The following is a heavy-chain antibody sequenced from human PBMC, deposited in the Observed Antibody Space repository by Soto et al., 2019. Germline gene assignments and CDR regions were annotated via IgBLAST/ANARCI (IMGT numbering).Heavy chain of an antibody. V-gene: IGHV3-23*01. Sequence: GESLKISCAASGFTFSSYAMSWVRQAPGKGLEWVSAISGSGGSTYYADSVKGRFTISRDNSKNTLYLQMNSLRAEDTAVYYCAKDPSFWGGYSFDYWGQGTLVTVSS. D-gene: IGHD3-3*01. J-gene: IGHJ4*02. CDR3: AKDPSFWGGYSFDY. CDR2: ISGSGGST. CDR1: GFTFSSYA.